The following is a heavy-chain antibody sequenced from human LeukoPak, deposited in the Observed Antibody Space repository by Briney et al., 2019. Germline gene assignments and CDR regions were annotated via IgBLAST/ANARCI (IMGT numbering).Heavy chain of an antibody. V-gene: IGHV4-34*01. D-gene: IGHD2-2*01. J-gene: IGHJ3*02. CDR2: IKQGGST. CDR3: ARLVVPAAVDI. Sequence: PSETLSLTCAVYGGSFSDYYWTWIRQPPGKGLEWIGEIKQGGSTNYNPSLKSRVTISVHTSKNQFSLRLSSVTTADTAIYYCARLVVPAAVDIWGQGTMVTVSS. CDR1: GGSFSDYY.